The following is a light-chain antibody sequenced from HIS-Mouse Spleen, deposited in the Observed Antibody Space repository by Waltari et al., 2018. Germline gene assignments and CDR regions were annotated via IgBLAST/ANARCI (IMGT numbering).Light chain of an antibody. CDR2: WAS. CDR1: QSVLYSSNNKNY. V-gene: IGKV4-1*01. CDR3: QQYYSTPPT. Sequence: DLVMTQSPDSLAVSLGERATINFKSSQSVLYSSNNKNYLAWYQQKPGQPPKLLIYWASTRESGVPDRFSGSGSGTDFTLTISSLQAEDVAVYYCQQYYSTPPTFGQGTKLEIK. J-gene: IGKJ2*01.